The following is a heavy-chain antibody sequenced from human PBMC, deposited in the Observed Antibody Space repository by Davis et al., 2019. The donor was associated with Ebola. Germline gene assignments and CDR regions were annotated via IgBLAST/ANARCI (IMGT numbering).Heavy chain of an antibody. Sequence: PSETLSLTCAVYGGSFSDYYWGWIRQPPGKGLEWIGDMNRRGRAYYNPSLKSRVTISVDTSKNQFSLKLRSVTAADTAIYSCASPHQIRGRDYFDSWGQGTLVTVSS. J-gene: IGHJ4*02. CDR1: GGSFSDYY. CDR2: MNRRGRA. V-gene: IGHV4-34*01. CDR3: ASPHQIRGRDYFDS.